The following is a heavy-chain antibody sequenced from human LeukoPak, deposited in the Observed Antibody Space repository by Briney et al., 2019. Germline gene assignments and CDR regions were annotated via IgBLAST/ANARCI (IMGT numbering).Heavy chain of an antibody. CDR1: GGSISSYY. D-gene: IGHD2-21*02. CDR2: IYYSGST. Sequence: SETLSLTCTVSGGSISSYYWSWIRQPPGKGLEWIGYIYYSGSTNYNPSLKSRVTISVDTSKSQFSLKLSSVTAADTAVYYCARGFGDCGGDCYSFPDYWGQGTLVTVSS. CDR3: ARGFGDCGGDCYSFPDY. V-gene: IGHV4-59*01. J-gene: IGHJ4*02.